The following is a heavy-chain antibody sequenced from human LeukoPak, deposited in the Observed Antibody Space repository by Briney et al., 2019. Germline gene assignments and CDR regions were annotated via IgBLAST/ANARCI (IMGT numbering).Heavy chain of an antibody. Sequence: GGSLRLSCAASGFTLRTSWMSWVRQAPEKGLEWVANIDQDGSADYYADSVKGRFTISRDNGKNSLYLQMSNLRAEDTAVYFCARGGVPFAECAYWGRGTLVTVSS. J-gene: IGHJ4*02. D-gene: IGHD2-8*02. CDR1: GFTLRTSW. CDR2: IDQDGSAD. V-gene: IGHV3-7*04. CDR3: ARGGVPFAECAY.